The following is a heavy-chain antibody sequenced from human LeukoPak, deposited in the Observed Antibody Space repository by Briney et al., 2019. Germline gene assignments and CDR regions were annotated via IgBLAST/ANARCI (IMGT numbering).Heavy chain of an antibody. Sequence: PGGSLRLSCAASGFTFSSYAMSWVRQAPGKGLEGVSAISGSGGSTYYADSVKGRFTISRDNSKNTLYLQMNSLRAEDTAVYYCAKGGYYWGYYFDYWGQGTLVTVSS. J-gene: IGHJ4*02. CDR2: ISGSGGST. CDR3: AKGGYYWGYYFDY. V-gene: IGHV3-23*01. D-gene: IGHD3-22*01. CDR1: GFTFSSYA.